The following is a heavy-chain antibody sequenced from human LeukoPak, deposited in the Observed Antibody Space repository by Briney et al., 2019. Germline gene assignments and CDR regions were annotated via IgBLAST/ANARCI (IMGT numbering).Heavy chain of an antibody. V-gene: IGHV1-2*02. Sequence: ASVKVSCKASGYTFTGYYMHWVRQAPGQGLGWMGWINPNSGGTNYAQKFQGRVTMTRDTSISTAYMELSRLRSDDTAVYYCARALTGSYYLDYWGQGTLVTVSS. D-gene: IGHD1-26*01. CDR2: INPNSGGT. CDR3: ARALTGSYYLDY. J-gene: IGHJ4*02. CDR1: GYTFTGYY.